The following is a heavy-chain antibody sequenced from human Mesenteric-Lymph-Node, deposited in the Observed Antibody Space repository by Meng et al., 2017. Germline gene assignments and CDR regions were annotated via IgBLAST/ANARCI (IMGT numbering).Heavy chain of an antibody. J-gene: IGHJ4*02. CDR1: GFTFGDYA. CDR3: AKGGIRIGSSWWGPPI. CDR2: ISGSGGST. V-gene: IGHV3-23*01. D-gene: IGHD6-13*01. Sequence: GESLKISCTASGFTFGDYAMSWFRQAPGKGLEWVSAISGSGGSTYYADSVKGRFTISRDNSKNTLYLQMNSLRAEDTAVYYCAKGGIRIGSSWWGPPIWGQGTLVTVSS.